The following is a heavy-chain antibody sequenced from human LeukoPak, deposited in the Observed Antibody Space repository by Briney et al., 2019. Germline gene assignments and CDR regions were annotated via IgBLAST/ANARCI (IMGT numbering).Heavy chain of an antibody. CDR2: IYYSGST. CDR3: ASLGVGYCSGGSCYQPLLTHTARDY. D-gene: IGHD2-15*01. J-gene: IGHJ4*02. V-gene: IGHV4-59*12. Sequence: SETLSLTCTVSGGSISSYYWSWIRQPPGKGLEWIGYIYYSGSTNYNPSLKSRVTISVDTSKNQFSLKLSSVTAADTAVYYCASLGVGYCSGGSCYQPLLTHTARDYWGQGTLVTVSS. CDR1: GGSISSYY.